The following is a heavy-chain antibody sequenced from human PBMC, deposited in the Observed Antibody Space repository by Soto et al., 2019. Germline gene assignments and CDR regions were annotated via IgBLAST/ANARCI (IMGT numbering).Heavy chain of an antibody. CDR3: ASNSYGYTLYDY. D-gene: IGHD5-18*01. CDR1: GGSISSGDYY. V-gene: IGHV4-30-4*01. J-gene: IGHJ4*01. CDR2: IYYSGST. Sequence: QVQLQESGPGLVKPSQTLSLTCTVSGGSISSGDYYWSWIRQPPGKGLEWIGYIYYSGSTYYNPSISRTVTTSGDTSKHQFSLNLNSVTAADTAVYYCASNSYGYTLYDYLRHGTLVTVSS.